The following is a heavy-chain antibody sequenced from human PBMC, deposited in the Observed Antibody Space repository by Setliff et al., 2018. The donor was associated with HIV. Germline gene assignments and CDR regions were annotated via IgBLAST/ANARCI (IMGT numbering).Heavy chain of an antibody. Sequence: ASLKVSCKASGYTFTSYGISWVRQAPGQGLEWMGWISAYNGNTNYAQKLQGRVTMTTDTSTSTAYMELRGLISDDTAVYYCARDIAVARTGFDYWGPGTLVTVSS. CDR3: ARDIAVARTGFDY. CDR2: ISAYNGNT. J-gene: IGHJ4*02. V-gene: IGHV1-18*01. D-gene: IGHD6-19*01. CDR1: GYTFTSYG.